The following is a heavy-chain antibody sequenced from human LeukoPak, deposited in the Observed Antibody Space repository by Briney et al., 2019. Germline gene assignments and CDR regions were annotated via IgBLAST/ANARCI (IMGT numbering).Heavy chain of an antibody. Sequence: GGSLRLSCAASGFTFSSYAMSWVRQAPGKGLEWVSAISGSGGSTYYADPVKGRFTISRDNSKNTLYLQMNSLRAEDTAVYYCAKDIPARIGYCSSTSCHAAGDYWGQGTLVTVSS. CDR2: ISGSGGST. V-gene: IGHV3-23*01. D-gene: IGHD2-2*01. CDR1: GFTFSSYA. J-gene: IGHJ4*02. CDR3: AKDIPARIGYCSSTSCHAAGDY.